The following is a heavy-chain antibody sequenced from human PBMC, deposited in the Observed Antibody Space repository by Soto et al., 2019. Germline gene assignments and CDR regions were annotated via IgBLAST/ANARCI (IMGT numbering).Heavy chain of an antibody. D-gene: IGHD3-22*01. CDR1: GFTFTSSA. CDR3: AASSTRYYYDSSAV. J-gene: IGHJ6*02. CDR2: IVVGSGNT. Sequence: ASVKVSCKASGFTFTSSAVQWVRQARGQRLEWIGWIVVGSGNTNYAQKFQERVTITRDMSTSTAYMELSSLRSEDTAVYYCAASSTRYYYDSSAVWGQGTTVTVYS. V-gene: IGHV1-58*01.